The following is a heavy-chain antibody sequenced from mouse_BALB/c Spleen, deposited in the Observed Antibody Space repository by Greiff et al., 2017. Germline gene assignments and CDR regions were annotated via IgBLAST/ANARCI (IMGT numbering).Heavy chain of an antibody. V-gene: IGHV5-9-4*01. CDR1: GFTFSSYA. Sequence: DVHLVESGGGLVKPGGSLKLSCAASGFTFSSYAMSWVRQSPEKRLEWVAEISSGGSYTYYPDTVTGRFTISRDNAKNTLYLEMSSLRSEDTAMYYCARRYYGSSAWFAYWGQGTLVTVSA. CDR3: ARRYYGSSAWFAY. J-gene: IGHJ3*01. CDR2: ISSGGSYT. D-gene: IGHD1-1*01.